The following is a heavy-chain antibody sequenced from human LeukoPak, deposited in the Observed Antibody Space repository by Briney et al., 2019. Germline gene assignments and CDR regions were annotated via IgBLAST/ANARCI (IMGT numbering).Heavy chain of an antibody. V-gene: IGHV3-43D*03. CDR1: GFTFDDYA. CDR2: INSDGSST. Sequence: GGSLRLSCAVSGFTFDDYAMHWVRQAPGKGLEWVSLINSDGSSTNYADSVKGRFTISRDNSKNSLYLQMNSLRTEDTALYYCAKDSKPSYSGSWNYFDSWGQGTLVTVSS. CDR3: AKDSKPSYSGSWNYFDS. D-gene: IGHD6-13*01. J-gene: IGHJ4*02.